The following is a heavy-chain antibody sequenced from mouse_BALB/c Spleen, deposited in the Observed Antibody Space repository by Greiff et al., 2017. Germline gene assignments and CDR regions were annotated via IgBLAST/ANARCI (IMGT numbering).Heavy chain of an antibody. CDR2: ISNGGGST. V-gene: IGHV5-12-2*01. CDR3: ARQVLGRGYAMDY. CDR1: GFTFSSYT. Sequence: EVHLVESGGGLVQPGGSLKLSCAASGFTFSSYTMSWVRQTPEKRLEWVAYISNGGGSTYYPDTVKGRFTISRDNAKNTLYLQMSSLKSEDTAMYYCARQVLGRGYAMDYWGQGTSVTVSS. D-gene: IGHD4-1*01. J-gene: IGHJ4*01.